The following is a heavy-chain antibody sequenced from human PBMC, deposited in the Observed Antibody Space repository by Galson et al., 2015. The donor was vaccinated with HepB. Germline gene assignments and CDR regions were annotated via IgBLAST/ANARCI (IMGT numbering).Heavy chain of an antibody. CDR1: GFTFSDYS. CDR2: ISSSSTYT. D-gene: IGHD6-13*01. J-gene: IGHJ4*02. CDR3: ARSKSPSSPSDN. V-gene: IGHV3-11*06. Sequence: SLRLSCAASGFTFSDYSMTWIRQAPGKGLEWVSYISSSSTYTDYADSVKGRFTISRDNAKSLYLQMNSLTAEDTAVYYCARSKSPSSPSDNWGQGTLVTVSS.